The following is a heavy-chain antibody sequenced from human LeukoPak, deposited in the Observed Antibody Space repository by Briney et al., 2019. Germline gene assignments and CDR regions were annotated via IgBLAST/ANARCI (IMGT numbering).Heavy chain of an antibody. CDR2: INHSGST. CDR1: GGSFSGYY. Sequence: SSETLSLTCAVYGGSFSGYYWSWIRQPPGKGLEWIGEINHSGSTNYNPSLKSRVTISVDTSKNQFSLKLSSVTAADTAVYYCARVNAIMGYCSGGSCYAFDYWGQGTLVTVSS. J-gene: IGHJ4*02. CDR3: ARVNAIMGYCSGGSCYAFDY. V-gene: IGHV4-34*01. D-gene: IGHD2-15*01.